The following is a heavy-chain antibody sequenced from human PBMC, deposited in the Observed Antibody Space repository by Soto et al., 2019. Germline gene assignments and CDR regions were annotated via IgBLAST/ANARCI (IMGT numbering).Heavy chain of an antibody. CDR3: ARGLRGPSALDS. CDR1: GFTLSGYW. CDR2: MKQDGSET. V-gene: IGHV3-7*01. J-gene: IGHJ3*01. Sequence: EVQVVESGGDLVQPGGSLRLSCVASGFTLSGYWMSWFRQAPGKGLVWVAKMKQDGSETYYVDSVKGRFTISRDNAKNSLYLRINGLRVEGTAGYWWARGLRGPSALDSWGQGTRVTV.